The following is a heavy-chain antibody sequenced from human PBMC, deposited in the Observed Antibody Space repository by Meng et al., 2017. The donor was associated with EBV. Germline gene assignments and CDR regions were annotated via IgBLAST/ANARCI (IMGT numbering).Heavy chain of an antibody. V-gene: IGHV1-46*01. CDR1: GYTFTSYY. D-gene: IGHD6-13*01. J-gene: IGHJ5*02. CDR3: ARNGIAAWGWFDP. Sequence: QVQLVRSGAGVKRPGAAVKFSCKAFGYTFTSYYMHWVRQAPGQGLEWMGIINPSGGSISYAQKFQGRVTMTRDASTSTVYMELSSLRSEDTAVYYCARNGIAAWGWFDPWGQGTLVTVSS. CDR2: INPSGGSI.